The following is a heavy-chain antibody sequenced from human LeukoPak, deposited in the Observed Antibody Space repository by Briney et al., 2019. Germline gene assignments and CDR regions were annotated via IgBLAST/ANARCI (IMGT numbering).Heavy chain of an antibody. J-gene: IGHJ4*02. D-gene: IGHD6-6*01. CDR2: IYSGGST. V-gene: IGHV3-53*01. Sequence: GGSLRLSCAASGFTFNTYAMSWVRQAPGKGLEWVSVIYSGGSTYYADSVKGRFTISRDNSKNTLYLQMNSLRADDTAVYYCARESSSFLDYWGQGTLVTVSS. CDR1: GFTFNTYA. CDR3: ARESSSFLDY.